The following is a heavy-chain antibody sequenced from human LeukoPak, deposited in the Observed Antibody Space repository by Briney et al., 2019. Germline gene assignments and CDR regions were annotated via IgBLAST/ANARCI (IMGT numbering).Heavy chain of an antibody. CDR2: IYYSGSP. CDR1: GGYFRSHY. Sequence: PSETLSLTCAVYGGYFRSHYWSWPRPPPGKGLEWFGYIYYSGSPKHHLSLKSRVHLSVDTSKNQFSLKLRSVTAADTAVYYCARHAQDGDLRAPPNEGRRKSASWFDPWGQGTLVTVSS. CDR3: ARHAQDGDLRAPPNEGRRKSASWFDP. D-gene: IGHD4-17*01. J-gene: IGHJ5*02. V-gene: IGHV4-59*08.